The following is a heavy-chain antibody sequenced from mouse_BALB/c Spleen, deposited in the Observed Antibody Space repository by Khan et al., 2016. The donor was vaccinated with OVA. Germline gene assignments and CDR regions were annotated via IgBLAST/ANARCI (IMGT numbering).Heavy chain of an antibody. Sequence: QVQLKESGAELAKPGAPVKMSCKASGYPFTSYTMNWVKQRPGKGLKWIGYINPSSGYTKYNQKFKERATLTADKSSSQAYMQLSSLTSEDSAVYYCARTHERWGQGTTLTVSS. CDR3: ARTHER. CDR2: INPSSGYT. CDR1: GYPFTSYT. V-gene: IGHV1-4*01. J-gene: IGHJ2*01.